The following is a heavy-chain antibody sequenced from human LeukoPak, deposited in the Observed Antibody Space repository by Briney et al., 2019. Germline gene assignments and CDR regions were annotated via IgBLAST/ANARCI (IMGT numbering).Heavy chain of an antibody. D-gene: IGHD3-22*01. CDR1: GGSFSGYY. CDR2: IYYSGST. J-gene: IGHJ3*02. CDR3: ARETYYYDSSGYPLSAAFDI. V-gene: IGHV4-59*01. Sequence: LETLSLTCAVYGGSFSGYYWSWIRQPPGKGLEWIGYIYYSGSTNYNPSLKSRVTISVDTSKNQFSLKLSSVTAADTAVYYCARETYYYDSSGYPLSAAFDIWGQGTMVTVSS.